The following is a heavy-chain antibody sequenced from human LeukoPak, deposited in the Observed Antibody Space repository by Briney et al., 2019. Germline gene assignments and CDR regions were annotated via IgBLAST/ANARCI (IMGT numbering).Heavy chain of an antibody. Sequence: PGGSLRLSCAASGFTFSSYAMSWVRQAPGKGLEWVSAISGSGGSTYYADSVKGRFTISRDNSKNTLYLQMNSLRAEDTAVYYCAKRDGVVVVVVATQFFDYWGQGTLVTVSS. CDR2: ISGSGGST. D-gene: IGHD2-15*01. V-gene: IGHV3-23*01. J-gene: IGHJ4*02. CDR3: AKRDGVVVVVVATQFFDY. CDR1: GFTFSSYA.